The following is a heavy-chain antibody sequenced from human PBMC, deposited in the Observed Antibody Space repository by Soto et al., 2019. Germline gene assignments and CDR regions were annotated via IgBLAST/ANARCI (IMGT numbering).Heavy chain of an antibody. Sequence: SETLSLTCAVSGEYISNGYYWAWIRQPPGKWLEWIGSIFHSGTTYYNPSIKSRVTIAVDTSKNQFSLKLSSVTAADSAVYYCATQVPSSSLYYYYGMDVWGQGTTVTVSS. CDR1: GEYISNGYY. D-gene: IGHD6-13*01. V-gene: IGHV4-38-2*01. CDR3: ATQVPSSSLYYYYGMDV. J-gene: IGHJ6*02. CDR2: IFHSGTT.